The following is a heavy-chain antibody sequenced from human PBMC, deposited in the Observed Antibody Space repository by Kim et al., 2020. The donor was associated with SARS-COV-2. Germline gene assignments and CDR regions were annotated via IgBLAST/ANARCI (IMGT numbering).Heavy chain of an antibody. CDR3: ARNLVGVGYMGP. D-gene: IGHD1-26*01. CDR2: ITYEGSNK. Sequence: GGSLRLSCAASGFTFSSHFMNWVRQAPGKGLEWVANITYEGSNKKYKESVQGRFTISRDKSKNALYLQMNSLRPEDTAVYYCARNLVGVGYMGPWGQGTLLTVSS. J-gene: IGHJ5*02. V-gene: IGHV3-30*03. CDR1: GFTFSSHF.